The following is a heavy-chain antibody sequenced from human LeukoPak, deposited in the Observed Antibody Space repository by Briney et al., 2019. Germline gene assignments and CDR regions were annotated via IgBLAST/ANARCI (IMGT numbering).Heavy chain of an antibody. CDR2: INPNSGGT. CDR3: ARDPDIAAAGDDY. Sequence: ASVKVSCKASGYTFTGYYMHWVRQAPGQGLEWMGRINPNSGGTNYAQKFQGRVTMTRDTSISTAYMELSRLRYDDTAVYYCARDPDIAAAGDDYWGQGTLVTVSS. J-gene: IGHJ4*02. CDR1: GYTFTGYY. V-gene: IGHV1-2*06. D-gene: IGHD6-13*01.